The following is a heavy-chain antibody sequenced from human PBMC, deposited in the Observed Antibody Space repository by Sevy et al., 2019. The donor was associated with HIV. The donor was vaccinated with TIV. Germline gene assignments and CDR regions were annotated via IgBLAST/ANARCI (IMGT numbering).Heavy chain of an antibody. Sequence: GGSLRLSCAVSGFTFSRYWMSWVRQTPGKGLELVASISNDGSEKNYMGSVKGRFIISRDNAKNSLYLQMGSLSAEDTAVYHCARDFGYSLEYWGRGALVTVSS. V-gene: IGHV3-7*01. CDR3: ARDFGYSLEY. J-gene: IGHJ4*02. CDR2: ISNDGSEK. D-gene: IGHD3-16*01. CDR1: GFTFSRYW.